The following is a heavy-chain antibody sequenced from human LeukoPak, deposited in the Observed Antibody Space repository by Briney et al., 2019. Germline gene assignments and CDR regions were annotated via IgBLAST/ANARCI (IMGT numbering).Heavy chain of an antibody. Sequence: PGGSLRLSCAASGFTFSSYAMHWVRQAPGKGLEYVSAISSNGGSTYYANSVKGRFTISRGNSKNTLYLQMGSLRAEDMAVYYCARGPFDRGFLEWLLGTFDYWGQGTLVTVSS. CDR3: ARGPFDRGFLEWLLGTFDY. CDR1: GFTFSSYA. CDR2: ISSNGGST. D-gene: IGHD3-3*01. J-gene: IGHJ4*02. V-gene: IGHV3-64*01.